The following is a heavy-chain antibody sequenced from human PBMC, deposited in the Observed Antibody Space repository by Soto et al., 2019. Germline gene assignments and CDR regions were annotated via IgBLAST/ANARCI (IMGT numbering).Heavy chain of an antibody. V-gene: IGHV3-66*01. D-gene: IGHD6-6*01. Sequence: GGSLRLSCAASGFTVSSNYMSWVRQAPGKGLEWVSVIYSGGSTYYADSVKGRFTISRDNSKNTLYLQMNSLRAEDTAVYYCARESVRYSSSSEPFDYWGQGTLVTVSS. CDR2: IYSGGST. CDR1: GFTVSSNY. J-gene: IGHJ4*02. CDR3: ARESVRYSSSSEPFDY.